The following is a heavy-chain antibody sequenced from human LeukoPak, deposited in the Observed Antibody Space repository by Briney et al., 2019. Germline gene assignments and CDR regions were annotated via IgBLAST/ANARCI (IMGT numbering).Heavy chain of an antibody. J-gene: IGHJ5*02. CDR3: ARFTPQGYGWGGYNRFDP. CDR2: IDHSGST. Sequence: SETLSLTCTVSGYSISSGYYWGWIRQPPGQGLEWTGSIDHSGSTYYNPSLKSRITISVDTSKNQFSLNLTSVTAADTAVYYCARFTPQGYGWGGYNRFDPWGQGTLVTVSS. CDR1: GYSISSGYY. D-gene: IGHD3-16*01. V-gene: IGHV4-38-2*02.